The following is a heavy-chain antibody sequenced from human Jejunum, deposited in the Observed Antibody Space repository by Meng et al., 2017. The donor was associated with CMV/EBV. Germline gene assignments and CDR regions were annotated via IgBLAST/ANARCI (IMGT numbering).Heavy chain of an antibody. CDR2: IYWDDDK. J-gene: IGHJ5*02. CDR1: GFSLSTSEVG. V-gene: IGHV2-5*02. D-gene: IGHD2-2*01. CDR3: ALFTRSWFDP. Sequence: QITLKESGPTLVKPTPTLTLTCTFSGFSLSTSEVGVGWIRQPPGKALEWLAVIYWDDDKRYSPSLKSRLTITKDTSKNQVVLTLTNMDPVDIATYYCALFTRSWFDPWGQGTLVTVSS.